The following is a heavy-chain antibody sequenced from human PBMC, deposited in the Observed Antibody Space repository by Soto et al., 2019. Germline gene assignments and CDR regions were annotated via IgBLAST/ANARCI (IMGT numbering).Heavy chain of an antibody. CDR2: IFYSGGT. CDR1: GDSISTYY. CDR3: ARLQLVQKVIDY. J-gene: IGHJ4*02. D-gene: IGHD1-1*01. V-gene: IGHV4-59*01. Sequence: KPSETLSLTCTVSGDSISTYYWSWTRQPPGKGLQWIGYIFYSGGTAYNPSLKSRVTISLDMSKKQISLKLSSVTTADTATYFCARLQLVQKVIDYWGQGTLVTVSS.